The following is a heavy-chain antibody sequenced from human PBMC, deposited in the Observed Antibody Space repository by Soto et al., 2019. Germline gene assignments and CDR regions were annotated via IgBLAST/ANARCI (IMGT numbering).Heavy chain of an antibody. D-gene: IGHD5-12*01. CDR2: IYYRGST. CDR1: GGSISSGRYY. J-gene: IGHJ6*02. CDR3: ARVIGGYDYYYYYGMDV. Sequence: SETLSLTCAVSGGSISSGRYYWSWIRQPPGKGLEWIGYIYYRGSTNYNPSLKSRVTISVATSKNQFSLKLSSVTAADTAVYYCARVIGGYDYYYYYGMDVWGQGTTDTVSS. V-gene: IGHV4-61*01.